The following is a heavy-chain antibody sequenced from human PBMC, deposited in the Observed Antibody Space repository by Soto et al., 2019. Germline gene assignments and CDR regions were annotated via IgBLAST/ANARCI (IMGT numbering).Heavy chain of an antibody. V-gene: IGHV3-33*01. CDR1: GFTFSSYG. CDR2: IWYDGSNK. CDR3: ARDLSGDYGALDT. J-gene: IGHJ3*02. D-gene: IGHD4-17*01. Sequence: GGSLRLSCAASGFTFSSYGMHWARQGPGKGLEWVAVIWYDGSNKVYADSVKGRFTISKDNSKNTLYLQMNSLRAEDTAVYYCARDLSGDYGALDTWGQGTMVTIS.